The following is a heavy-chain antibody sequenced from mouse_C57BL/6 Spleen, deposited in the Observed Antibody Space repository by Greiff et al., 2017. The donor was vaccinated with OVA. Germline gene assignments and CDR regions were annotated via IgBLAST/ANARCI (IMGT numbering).Heavy chain of an antibody. CDR1: SYAFSSSW. V-gene: IGHV1-82*01. J-gene: IGHJ2*01. D-gene: IGHD2-4*01. CDR2: IYPGDGDT. CDR3: ARWDYYDYDVDY. Sequence: QVQLQQSGPELVKPGASVKISCKASSYAFSSSWMNWVKQRPGKGLEWIGRIYPGDGDTNYNGKFKGKATLTADKSSSTAYMQLSSLTSEDSAVYFCARWDYYDYDVDYWGQGTTLTVSS.